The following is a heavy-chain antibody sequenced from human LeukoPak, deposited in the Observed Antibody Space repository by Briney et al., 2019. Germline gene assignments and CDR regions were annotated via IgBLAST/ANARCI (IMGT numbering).Heavy chain of an antibody. CDR2: ISYDGSNK. V-gene: IGHV3-30*18. CDR3: AKTGLKVPRSYFDY. Sequence: PGRSLRLSCAASGFTFSSYGMHWVRQAPGKGLEWVAVISYDGSNKYYADSVKGRFTISRDNSKNTLYLQMNSLRAEDMAVYYCAKTGLKVPRSYFDYWGQGALVTVSS. D-gene: IGHD3-10*01. J-gene: IGHJ4*02. CDR1: GFTFSSYG.